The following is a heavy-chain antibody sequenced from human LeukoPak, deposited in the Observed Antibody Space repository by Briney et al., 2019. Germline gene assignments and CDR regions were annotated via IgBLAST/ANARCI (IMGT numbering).Heavy chain of an antibody. J-gene: IGHJ4*02. D-gene: IGHD6-13*01. CDR2: IYYSGST. CDR1: GGSISSYY. V-gene: IGHV4-59*01. Sequence: PSETLSLTCTVSGGSISSYYWSWIRQPPGKGLEWIGYIYYSGSTNYNPSLKSRVTISVDTSKNQFSLKLSSVTAADTAVYYCARGDLAAAGSLLDYWGQGTLVTVSS. CDR3: ARGDLAAAGSLLDY.